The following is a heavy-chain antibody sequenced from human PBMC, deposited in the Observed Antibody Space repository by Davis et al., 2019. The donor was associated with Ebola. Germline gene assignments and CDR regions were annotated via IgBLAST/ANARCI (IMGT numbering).Heavy chain of an antibody. D-gene: IGHD3-10*01. CDR3: TTRGFDS. Sequence: GGSLRLSCAASGFTFSGSSMQWVRQGPGKGLEWVGRIRTTAYNYATVYPASVKGRFTISRDDSKSTTHLQMNSLRIEDTAVYYCTTRGFDSWGQGTLVTVSS. CDR1: GFTFSGSS. V-gene: IGHV3-73*01. CDR2: IRTTAYNYAT. J-gene: IGHJ4*02.